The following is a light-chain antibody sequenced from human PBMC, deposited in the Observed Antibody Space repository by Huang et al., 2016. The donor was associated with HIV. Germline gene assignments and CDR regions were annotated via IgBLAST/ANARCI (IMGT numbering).Light chain of an antibody. CDR3: QQRRNWPPCT. J-gene: IGKJ1*01. Sequence: EIVLTQSQATLYLSPGARATLSCRASQSVSSDLAGYQPKPGQAPRLLIYDTTGRATGVPVRFSVSWSGTDFTLTLSGLEPEDFAVYYCQQRRNWPPCTFGQGTKVEIK. CDR2: DTT. CDR1: QSVSSD. V-gene: IGKV3-11*01.